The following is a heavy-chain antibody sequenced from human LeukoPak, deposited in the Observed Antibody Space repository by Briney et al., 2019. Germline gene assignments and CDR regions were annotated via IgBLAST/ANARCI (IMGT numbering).Heavy chain of an antibody. V-gene: IGHV1-69*06. J-gene: IGHJ5*02. CDR1: GGTFSSYA. CDR2: IIPIFGTA. Sequence: SVKVSCKASGGTFSSYAISWVRQAPGQGLEWMGGIIPIFGTANYAQKFQGRVTITADKSTSTAYVELSSLRSEDTAVYYCASSDPRYCSSTSCYGWFDPWGQGTLVTVSS. CDR3: ASSDPRYCSSTSCYGWFDP. D-gene: IGHD2-2*01.